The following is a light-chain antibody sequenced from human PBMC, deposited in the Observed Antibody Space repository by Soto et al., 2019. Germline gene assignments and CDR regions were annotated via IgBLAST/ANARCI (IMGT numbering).Light chain of an antibody. V-gene: IGKV1-39*01. CDR3: QQSYNTPQT. CDR1: QGISSY. Sequence: DIQLTQSPSFLSASVGDRVTITCRASQGISSYLAWYQQQSGKAPKLLIYATDTLQSGVPSRFSGSGSGTDYTLTISSLQPEDFATYYCQQSYNTPQTFGQGTKVDIK. J-gene: IGKJ1*01. CDR2: ATD.